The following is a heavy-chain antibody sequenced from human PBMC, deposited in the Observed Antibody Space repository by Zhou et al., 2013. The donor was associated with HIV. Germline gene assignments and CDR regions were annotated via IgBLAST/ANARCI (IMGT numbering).Heavy chain of an antibody. CDR2: ISTYNGNT. J-gene: IGHJ3*02. CDR3: ARPDYYYGSGSRHAFDI. Sequence: QVQLVQSGAEVKKPGASVKVSCKASGYTFTNYGLSWVRQAPGQGLEWMGWISTYNGNTNYAQKLQGRVTMTTDTSTSTAYMELRSLRSDDTAVYYCARPDYYYGSGSRHAFDIWGQGTMVTVSS. CDR1: GYTFTNYG. D-gene: IGHD3-10*01. V-gene: IGHV1-18*01.